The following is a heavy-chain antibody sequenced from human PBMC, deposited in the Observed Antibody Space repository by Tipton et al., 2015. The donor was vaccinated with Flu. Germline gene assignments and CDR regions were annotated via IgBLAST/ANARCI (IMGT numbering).Heavy chain of an antibody. CDR1: GGSISSYY. Sequence: GLVKPSETLSLTCTVSGGSISSYYWSWIRQPAGKGPEWIGYIYYSGSTYYNPSLKSRVTISVDTSKNQFSLKLSSVTAADTAVYYCARVVYVVVVPAAENWFDPWGQGTLVTVSS. CDR2: IYYSGST. D-gene: IGHD2-2*01. V-gene: IGHV4-59*08. J-gene: IGHJ5*02. CDR3: ARVVYVVVVPAAENWFDP.